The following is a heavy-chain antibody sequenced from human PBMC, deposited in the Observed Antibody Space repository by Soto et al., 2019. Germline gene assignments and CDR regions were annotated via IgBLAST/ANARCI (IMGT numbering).Heavy chain of an antibody. CDR1: GGSISSFY. CDR2: IYYSGST. D-gene: IGHD3-10*01. J-gene: IGHJ3*02. CDR3: ARDRDYYGSGSYSAFDI. Sequence: SETLSLTCTLSGGSISSFYWSWIRQPPGKGLEWIGYIYYSGSTYYNPSLKSRVTISVDTSKNQFSLKLSSVTAADTAVYYCARDRDYYGSGSYSAFDIWGQGTMVTVSS. V-gene: IGHV4-30-4*01.